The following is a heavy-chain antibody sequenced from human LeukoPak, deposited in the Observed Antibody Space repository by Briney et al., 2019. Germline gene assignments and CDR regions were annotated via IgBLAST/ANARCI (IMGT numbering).Heavy chain of an antibody. V-gene: IGHV3-30*04. CDR2: ISYDGSNK. CDR1: GFTFSSYA. D-gene: IGHD3-3*01. Sequence: GGSLRLSCAASGFTFSSYAMHWVRQAPGKGLEWVAVISYDGSNKYYADSVKGRFTISRDNSKNTLYLQMNSLRAEDTAVYYCAKDTTIFGVVIILYFDYWGQGTLVTVSS. CDR3: AKDTTIFGVVIILYFDY. J-gene: IGHJ4*02.